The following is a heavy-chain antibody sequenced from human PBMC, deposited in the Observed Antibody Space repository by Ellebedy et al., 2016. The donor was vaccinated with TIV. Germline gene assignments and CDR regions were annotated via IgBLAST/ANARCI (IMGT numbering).Heavy chain of an antibody. J-gene: IGHJ6*02. CDR2: IHYSGST. Sequence: SETLSLTCTVSGGSISSYYWSWIRQPPGKGLEWIGYIHYSGSTNYNPSLKSRVTISVDTSKNQFSLKLSSVTAADTAVYYCARLTVTSYYYYYGMDVWGQGTTVIVSS. V-gene: IGHV4-59*08. D-gene: IGHD4-17*01. CDR3: ARLTVTSYYYYYGMDV. CDR1: GGSISSYY.